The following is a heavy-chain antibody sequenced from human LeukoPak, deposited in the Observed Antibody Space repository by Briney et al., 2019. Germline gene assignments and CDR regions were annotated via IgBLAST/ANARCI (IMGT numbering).Heavy chain of an antibody. V-gene: IGHV3-30*03. Sequence: GGSLRLSCAASGFTFSSYWMSWVRQAPGKGLEWVAVISYDGSNKYYTDSVKGRFTVSRDNSKNTLYLQMNSLRPEDTSVYYCATERAGVVTLQYWGQGTLVAVSS. J-gene: IGHJ4*02. D-gene: IGHD2-21*02. CDR3: ATERAGVVTLQY. CDR1: GFTFSSYW. CDR2: ISYDGSNK.